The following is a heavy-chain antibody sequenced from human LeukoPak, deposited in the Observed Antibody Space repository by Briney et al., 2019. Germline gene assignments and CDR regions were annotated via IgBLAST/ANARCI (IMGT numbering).Heavy chain of an antibody. Sequence: SETLSLTCAVYGGSFSGYYWSWIRQPPGKGLEWIGEINHSGSTNYSPSLKSRVTISVDTSKNQFSLKLSSVTAADTAVYYCARGPRNYDNSGYYYNYWGQGTLVTVSS. D-gene: IGHD3-22*01. CDR1: GGSFSGYY. J-gene: IGHJ4*02. V-gene: IGHV4-34*01. CDR3: ARGPRNYDNSGYYYNY. CDR2: INHSGST.